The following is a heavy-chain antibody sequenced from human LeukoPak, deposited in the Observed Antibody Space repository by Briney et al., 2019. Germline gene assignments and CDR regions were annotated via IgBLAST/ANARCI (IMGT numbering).Heavy chain of an antibody. V-gene: IGHV4-39*01. J-gene: IGHJ3*02. CDR1: GGSISSSSYY. D-gene: IGHD6-13*01. CDR3: ARGGIAAPPDDAFDI. Sequence: SETLSLTCTVSGGSISSSSYYWGWIRQPPGKGLEWIGSIYYSGSTYYNPSLKSRVTISVDTSKNQFSLKLSSVTAADTAVYYCARGGIAAPPDDAFDIWGQGTMVTVSS. CDR2: IYYSGST.